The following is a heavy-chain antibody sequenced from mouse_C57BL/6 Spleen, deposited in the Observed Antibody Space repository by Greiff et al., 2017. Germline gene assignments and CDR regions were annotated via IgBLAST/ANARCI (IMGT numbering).Heavy chain of an antibody. CDR1: GYTFTSYW. CDR2: IYPGSGST. V-gene: IGHV1-55*01. CDR3: ARENPYFDY. J-gene: IGHJ2*01. Sequence: QVQLKQSGAELVKPGASVKMSCKASGYTFTSYWITWVKQRPGQGLEWIGDIYPGSGSTNYNEKFKSKATLTVDTSSSTAYMQLSSLTSEDSAVYYCARENPYFDYWGQGTTLTVSS.